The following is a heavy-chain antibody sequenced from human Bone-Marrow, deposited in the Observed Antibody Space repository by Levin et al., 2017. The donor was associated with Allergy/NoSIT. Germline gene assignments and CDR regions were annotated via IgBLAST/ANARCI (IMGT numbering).Heavy chain of an antibody. V-gene: IGHV3-23*01. CDR1: GVTFSAYA. CDR3: AKVTVYLWGLPGSRLSLDS. J-gene: IGHJ4*02. Sequence: GGSLRLSCAASGVTFSAYAMSWVRQAPGKGLEWLSTIRHNGVETTYADSVKGRFTISRDNSRDMVHLQMNSLRAEDTALYYCAKVTVYLWGLPGSRLSLDSWGQGTLVSVSS. D-gene: IGHD3-16*01. CDR2: IRHNGVET.